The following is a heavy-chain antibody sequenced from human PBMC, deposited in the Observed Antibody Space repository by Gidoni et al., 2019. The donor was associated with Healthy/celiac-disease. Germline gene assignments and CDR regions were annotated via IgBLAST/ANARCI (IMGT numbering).Heavy chain of an antibody. J-gene: IGHJ6*02. CDR1: GGSISSGDYH. CDR3: ASTSGYYYGMDV. CDR2: IYYRGST. D-gene: IGHD6-25*01. Sequence: QVQLQESRPGLVKPSQTLSLTCTVSGGSISSGDYHWRWLRQPPGKGLEWIGYIYYRGSTYYNPSLKSRVTISVDTSKNQFSLKLSSVTAADTAVYYCASTSGYYYGMDVWGQGTTVTVSS. V-gene: IGHV4-30-4*01.